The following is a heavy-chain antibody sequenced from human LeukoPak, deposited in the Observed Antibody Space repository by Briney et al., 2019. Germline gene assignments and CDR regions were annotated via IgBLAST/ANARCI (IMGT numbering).Heavy chain of an antibody. Sequence: GGSLRLSCAASGFTFSSCGMHWFRQAPGKGLEWVAVIWYDGSNKYYADSVKGRFTISRDNSKNTLYLQMNSLRAEDTAVYYCARDLNPEIVVVPAAILGGFLDYWGQGTLVTVSS. CDR1: GFTFSSCG. J-gene: IGHJ4*02. CDR3: ARDLNPEIVVVPAAILGGFLDY. V-gene: IGHV3-33*01. CDR2: IWYDGSNK. D-gene: IGHD2-2*02.